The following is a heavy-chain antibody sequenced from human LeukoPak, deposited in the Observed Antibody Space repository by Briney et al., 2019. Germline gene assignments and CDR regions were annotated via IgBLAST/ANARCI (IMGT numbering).Heavy chain of an antibody. V-gene: IGHV3-30-3*01. D-gene: IGHD4-17*01. CDR1: GFTFSSYA. J-gene: IGHJ4*02. Sequence: PGRSLRLSCAASGFTFSSYAMHWVRQAPGKGLEWVAVISYDGSNKYYADSVKGRFTISRDNSKNTLYLQMNSLRAEDTAVYYCARDVTVTHYFDYWGQGTLVTVSS. CDR2: ISYDGSNK. CDR3: ARDVTVTHYFDY.